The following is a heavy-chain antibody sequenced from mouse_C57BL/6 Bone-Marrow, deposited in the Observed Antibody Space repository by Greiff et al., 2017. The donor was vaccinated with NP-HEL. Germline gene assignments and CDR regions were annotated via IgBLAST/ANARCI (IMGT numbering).Heavy chain of an antibody. CDR3: ARQEAQATAWFAY. CDR2: ISNLAYSI. CDR1: GFTFSDYG. J-gene: IGHJ3*01. V-gene: IGHV5-15*04. D-gene: IGHD3-2*02. Sequence: EVKLVESGGGLVQPGGSLKLSCAASGFTFSDYGMAGVRQAPRKGPGGVALISNLAYSIYYAEPVTGRFTISRENAKNTLYLEMSSLRSEDTAMYYCARQEAQATAWFAYWGQGTLVTVSA.